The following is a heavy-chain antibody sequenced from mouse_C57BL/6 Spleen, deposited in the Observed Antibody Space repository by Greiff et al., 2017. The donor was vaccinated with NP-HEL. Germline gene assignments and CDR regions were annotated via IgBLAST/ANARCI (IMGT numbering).Heavy chain of an antibody. J-gene: IGHJ2*01. Sequence: EVQLQQSGPVLVKPGASVKMSCKASGYTFTDYYMNWVKQSHGKSLEWIGVINPYNGGTSYNQKFKGKATLTVDKSSSTAYMELNSLTSDDSAVYYCARLGYGNYGDYFDYWGQGTTLTVSS. CDR2: INPYNGGT. CDR1: GYTFTDYY. CDR3: ARLGYGNYGDYFDY. D-gene: IGHD2-1*01. V-gene: IGHV1-19*01.